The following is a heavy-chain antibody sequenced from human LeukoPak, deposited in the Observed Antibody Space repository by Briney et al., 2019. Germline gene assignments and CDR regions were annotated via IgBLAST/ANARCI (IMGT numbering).Heavy chain of an antibody. CDR1: GGSISTYY. J-gene: IGHJ6*02. D-gene: IGHD6-19*01. CDR2: IYYSGST. CDR3: ARAVAPPYYYGMDV. Sequence: SETLSLTCTVSGGSISTYYWSWIRQPPGKGLEWIGYIYYSGSTNYNPSLKSRVTISVDTSKKQFSLKLSSVTAADTAVYYCARAVAPPYYYGMDVWGQGTTVTVSS. V-gene: IGHV4-59*01.